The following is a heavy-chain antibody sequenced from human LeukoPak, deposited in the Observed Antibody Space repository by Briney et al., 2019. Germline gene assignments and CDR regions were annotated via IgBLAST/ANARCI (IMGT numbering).Heavy chain of an antibody. Sequence: GGSLRLSCAASGFTFSSYGMHWVRQAPGKGLEWVAVISYDGSNKYYADSVKGRFTISRDNSKNTLYLQMNSLRAEDTAVYYCAKGTAPGYSSGWYVSWSCYFDYWGQGTLVTVFS. J-gene: IGHJ4*02. CDR2: ISYDGSNK. D-gene: IGHD6-19*01. V-gene: IGHV3-30*18. CDR1: GFTFSSYG. CDR3: AKGTAPGYSSGWYVSWSCYFDY.